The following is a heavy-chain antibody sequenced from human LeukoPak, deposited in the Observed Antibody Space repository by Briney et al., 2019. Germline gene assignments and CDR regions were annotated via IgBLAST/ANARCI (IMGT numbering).Heavy chain of an antibody. D-gene: IGHD2-21*02. Sequence: GGSLRLSCAASGFTFSSYWMHWVRQAPGKGLVWVSRINSDGSSTSYADSVKGRFTISRDNAKNTLYLQMNSLRAEDTAVYYCAREKHIVVVTAHGRRPNYYGMDVWGQGTTVIVSS. CDR2: INSDGSST. CDR1: GFTFSSYW. CDR3: AREKHIVVVTAHGRRPNYYGMDV. V-gene: IGHV3-74*01. J-gene: IGHJ6*02.